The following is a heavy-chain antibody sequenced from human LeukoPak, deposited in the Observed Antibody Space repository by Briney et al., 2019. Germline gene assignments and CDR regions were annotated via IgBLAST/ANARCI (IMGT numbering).Heavy chain of an antibody. Sequence: SKTLSLTCTASGGSISSTSYYWGWIRQPPGKGLEWIGSMYYRGSTYYNPSLKSRVTISIDTSKNQFSLKLSSVTAADTSVYYCARMTTIGSYYIDNWGQGTLVTVSS. D-gene: IGHD5-24*01. CDR1: GGSISSTSYY. CDR3: ARMTTIGSYYIDN. J-gene: IGHJ4*02. V-gene: IGHV4-39*01. CDR2: MYYRGST.